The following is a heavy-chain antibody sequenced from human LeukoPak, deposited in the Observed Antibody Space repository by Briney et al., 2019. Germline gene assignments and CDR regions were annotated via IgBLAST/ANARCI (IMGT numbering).Heavy chain of an antibody. CDR2: IRSKAYGGTT. V-gene: IGHV3-49*04. CDR1: GFTSGDYA. J-gene: IGHJ3*02. CDR3: SRNYVSGSYAFDI. D-gene: IGHD3-10*01. Sequence: GGSLRLSCTGSGFTSGDYAMSWVRQAPGKGLEWVGFIRSKAYGGTTEYAASVKGRFTISRDDSKSIAYLQMNSLEIEDTAVYYCSRNYVSGSYAFDIWGQGTMVTVSS.